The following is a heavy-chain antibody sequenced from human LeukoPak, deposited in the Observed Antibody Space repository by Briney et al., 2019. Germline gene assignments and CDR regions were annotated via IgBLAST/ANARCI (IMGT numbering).Heavy chain of an antibody. J-gene: IGHJ4*02. CDR3: ARDPSNTSGRYVYFDF. Sequence: ASVKVSCKGSGYTXNKYGISWVRQAPGQGLEWMGWISAYNGDTHYAQKFQGRVTMTTDTSTSTAYMELRSLRSDDTAVYYCARDPSNTSGRYVYFDFWGQGTLVTVSS. D-gene: IGHD6-19*01. CDR2: ISAYNGDT. CDR1: GYTXNKYG. V-gene: IGHV1-18*01.